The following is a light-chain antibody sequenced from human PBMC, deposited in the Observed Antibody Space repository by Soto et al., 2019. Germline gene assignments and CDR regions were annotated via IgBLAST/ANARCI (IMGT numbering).Light chain of an antibody. V-gene: IGKV1-8*01. CDR2: AAS. CDR3: QQYYSYPQT. J-gene: IGKJ1*01. Sequence: AIRMTQSPSSFSASTGDRVTITCRASQGISSYLAWYQQKPGKAPKLLIYAASTLQSGVPSRFSGSGSGTDCTLTFICLQSEDFATYYCQQYYSYPQTFGQGTKVEIK. CDR1: QGISSY.